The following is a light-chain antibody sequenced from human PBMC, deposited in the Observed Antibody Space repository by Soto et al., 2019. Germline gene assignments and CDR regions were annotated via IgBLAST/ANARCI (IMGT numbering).Light chain of an antibody. CDR1: SSDVGGYDY. Sequence: QSCLSQPACASPSPGQAVNISCTGTSSDVGGYDYVSLYLQRPGKAPKLLIHEVTKRPSGVPDRFSGSKSGNTASLTVSGLQAEDEADYYCSSYAGRTLHVFGTGTKVTVL. CDR2: EVT. CDR3: SSYAGRTLHV. J-gene: IGLJ1*01. V-gene: IGLV2-8*01.